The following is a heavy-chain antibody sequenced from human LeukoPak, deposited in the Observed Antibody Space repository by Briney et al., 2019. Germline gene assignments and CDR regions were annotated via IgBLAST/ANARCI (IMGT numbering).Heavy chain of an antibody. J-gene: IGHJ4*02. D-gene: IGHD3-10*01. V-gene: IGHV3-74*01. Sequence: PGGSLRLSCAGSGFTFSRHWMHRVRQAPGKGLEWLSFINSDGSTTSHAESVKGRFTISRDNAKNTLHLQMNSLRAEDTAVYYCARGGVAGGNDYWGQGTLVTVSS. CDR3: ARGGVAGGNDY. CDR1: GFTFSRHW. CDR2: INSDGSTT.